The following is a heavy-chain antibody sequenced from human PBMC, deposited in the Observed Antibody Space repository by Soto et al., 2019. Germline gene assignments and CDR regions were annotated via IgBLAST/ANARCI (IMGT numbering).Heavy chain of an antibody. CDR1: GGTFSSYT. V-gene: IGHV1-69*02. D-gene: IGHD3-10*01. CDR2: IIPILGLA. J-gene: IGHJ6*02. CDR3: ASAAVRGVMVYYYYGMDV. Sequence: QVQLVQSGAEVKKPGSSVKVSCKASGGTFSSYTISWVRQAPGQGLEWMGRIIPILGLANYAQKFQGRVTITADKSTSTAYMELRSLRSEDTAVYYCASAAVRGVMVYYYYGMDVWGQGTTVTVSS.